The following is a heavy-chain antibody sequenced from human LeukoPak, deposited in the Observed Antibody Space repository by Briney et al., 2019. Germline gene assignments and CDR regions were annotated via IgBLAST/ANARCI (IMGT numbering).Heavy chain of an antibody. CDR3: ARAWEGTIPRPGYYGMDV. CDR2: ISGSGVST. CDR1: GFRFSSYA. J-gene: IGHJ6*02. V-gene: IGHV3-23*01. Sequence: GGSLRLACAASGFRFSSYAMSWVRQAPGKGLEWVSAISGSGVSTYYADSVKGRFTISRDNAKNSLYLQMNSLRAEDTAVYYCARAWEGTIPRPGYYGMDVWGQGTTVTVSS. D-gene: IGHD3-9*01.